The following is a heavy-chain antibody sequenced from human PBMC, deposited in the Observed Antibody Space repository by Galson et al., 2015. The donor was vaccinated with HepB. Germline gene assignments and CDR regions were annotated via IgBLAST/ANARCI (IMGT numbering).Heavy chain of an antibody. CDR1: GFTFSSYA. CDR3: AKDIVVVPAAIPGAFDI. D-gene: IGHD2-2*02. J-gene: IGHJ3*02. V-gene: IGHV3-23*01. CDR2: ISGSGGST. Sequence: SLRLSCAASGFTFSSYAMSWVRQAPGKGLEWVSAISGSGGSTYYADSVKGRFTISRDNSKNTLYLQMNSLRAEDTAVYYCAKDIVVVPAAIPGAFDIWGQGTMVTVSS.